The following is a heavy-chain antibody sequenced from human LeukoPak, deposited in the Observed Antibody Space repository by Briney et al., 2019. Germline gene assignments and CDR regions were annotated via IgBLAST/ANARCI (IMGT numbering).Heavy chain of an antibody. V-gene: IGHV3-21*01. D-gene: IGHD3-22*01. Sequence: SGGSLRLSCAASRFTFSTHAMSWVRQAPGKGLEWVSSISSSSSYIYYADSVKGRFTISRDNAKNSLYLQMNSLRAEDTAVYYCARHVVALGFDYWGQGTLVTVSS. CDR2: ISSSSSYI. CDR3: ARHVVALGFDY. CDR1: RFTFSTHA. J-gene: IGHJ4*02.